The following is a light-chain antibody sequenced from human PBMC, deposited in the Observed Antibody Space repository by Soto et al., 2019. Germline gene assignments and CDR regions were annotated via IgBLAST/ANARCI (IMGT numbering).Light chain of an antibody. Sequence: EIVMKQSPATLSVSPGERATLSCRASQSINNNYLAWYQQKPGQAPRLLIYDTSTRATGIPARFSGSGSGTEFTLTISSLQPDDFATYYCQHYGGMWTFGQGTKVDIK. J-gene: IGKJ1*01. CDR1: QSINNN. V-gene: IGKV3-15*01. CDR2: DTS. CDR3: QHYGGMWT.